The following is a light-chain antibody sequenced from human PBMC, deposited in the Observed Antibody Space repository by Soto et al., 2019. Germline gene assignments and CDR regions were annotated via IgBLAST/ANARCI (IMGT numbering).Light chain of an antibody. CDR2: EVS. CDR1: SSDVGGYNY. V-gene: IGLV2-14*01. CDR3: FSFTTTSTHV. J-gene: IGLJ1*01. Sequence: SVLTQPASVSGSPGQSITISCAGTSSDVGGYNYVSWYQQHPGKAPKLMIYEVSNRPSGVSNRFSGSKSVNTASLTISGLQPEDEADYFCFSFTTTSTHVFGTGTKVTVL.